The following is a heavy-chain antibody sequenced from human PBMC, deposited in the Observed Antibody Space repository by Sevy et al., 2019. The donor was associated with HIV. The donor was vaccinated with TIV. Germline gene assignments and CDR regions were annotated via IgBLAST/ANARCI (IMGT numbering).Heavy chain of an antibody. CDR2: ISAYNGNT. Sequence: ASVKVSCKASGYTFTSYGISWVRQAPGQGLEWMGWISAYNGNTNYAQKPQGRVTMTTDTSTSTAYMELRSLRSDDTAVYYCARDMGSGSYSYYYYYMDVWGKGTTVTVSS. CDR1: GYTFTSYG. CDR3: ARDMGSGSYSYYYYYMDV. D-gene: IGHD1-26*01. J-gene: IGHJ6*03. V-gene: IGHV1-18*01.